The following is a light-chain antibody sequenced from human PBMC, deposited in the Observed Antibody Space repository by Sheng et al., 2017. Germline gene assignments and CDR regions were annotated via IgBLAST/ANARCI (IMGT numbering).Light chain of an antibody. CDR1: QSISSW. J-gene: IGKJ1*01. CDR3: QQITVPLGT. V-gene: IGKV1-39*01. Sequence: DIQMTQSPSVVSASVGDRVTITCRASQSISSWLAWYQQKPGKAPKLLIYTASTLESGVPSRFSGSGSGTDFTLTISSLQPEDFATYYCQQITVPLGTFGQGTNVEIK. CDR2: TAS.